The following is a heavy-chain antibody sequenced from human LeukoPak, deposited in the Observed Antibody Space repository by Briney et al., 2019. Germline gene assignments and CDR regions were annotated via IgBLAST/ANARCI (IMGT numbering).Heavy chain of an antibody. CDR3: ASGKDAFDI. CDR2: INHSGST. J-gene: IGHJ3*02. V-gene: IGHV4-34*01. Sequence: PSETLSLTCAVYGGSFSGYYWSWIRQPPGKGLEWIGEINHSGSTNYNPSLKSRVTISVDTSKNQFSLRLSSVTAADTAVYYCASGKDAFDIRGQGTMVTVSS. CDR1: GGSFSGYY.